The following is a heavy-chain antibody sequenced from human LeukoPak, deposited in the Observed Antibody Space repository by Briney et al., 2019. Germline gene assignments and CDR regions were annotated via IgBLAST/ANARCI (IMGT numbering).Heavy chain of an antibody. CDR2: IYYTGAT. CDR1: GGSISSYY. J-gene: IGHJ4*02. Sequence: SETLSLTCTVSGGSISSYYWIWIRLPPGKGLEWIGYIYYTGATYYNPSLKSRVTISLDTSKNQFSLKLSSVTAADAAVYFCARAGYSYGTGYYFDYWGQGALVTVSS. D-gene: IGHD5-18*01. CDR3: ARAGYSYGTGYYFDY. V-gene: IGHV4-59*13.